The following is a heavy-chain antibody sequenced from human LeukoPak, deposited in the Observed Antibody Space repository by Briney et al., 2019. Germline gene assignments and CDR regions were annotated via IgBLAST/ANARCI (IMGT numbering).Heavy chain of an antibody. Sequence: ASVKVSCKSSGYTFTGYYIHWVRQAPGQRLEWIGWINPNSGGTIYAQKLQGRVTMTRDTSASTAYMELSSLRSEDMAVYYCARGQYGEWELLIDWGQGTLVTVSS. V-gene: IGHV1-2*02. D-gene: IGHD1-26*01. CDR3: ARGQYGEWELLID. CDR1: GYTFTGYY. CDR2: INPNSGGT. J-gene: IGHJ4*02.